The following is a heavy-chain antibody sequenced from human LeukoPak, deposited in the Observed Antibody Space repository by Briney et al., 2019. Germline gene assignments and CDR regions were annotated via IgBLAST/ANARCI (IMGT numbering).Heavy chain of an antibody. D-gene: IGHD2-21*02. CDR3: ATLPTLECGGDCSLPHYYYGMDV. Sequence: SVKVSCKASGGTFSSYAISWVRQAPGQGLEWMGGIIPIFGTANYAQKFQGRVTITADESTSTAYMELSSLRSEDTAVYYCATLPTLECGGDCSLPHYYYGMDVWGQGTTVTVS. CDR2: IIPIFGTA. CDR1: GGTFSSYA. V-gene: IGHV1-69*13. J-gene: IGHJ6*02.